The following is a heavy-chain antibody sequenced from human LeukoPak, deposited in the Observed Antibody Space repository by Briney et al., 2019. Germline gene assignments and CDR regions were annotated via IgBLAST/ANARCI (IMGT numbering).Heavy chain of an antibody. CDR2: IIPIFGTA. CDR3: ASRGLGYCSSTSCYTGGYLFDY. V-gene: IGHV1-69*01. Sequence: ASVKVSCKASGGTFSSYAISWVRQAPGQGLEWMGGIIPIFGTANYAQKFQGRVTITADESTSTAYMELSSLRSEDTAVYYCASRGLGYCSSTSCYTGGYLFDYWGQGILVPVSS. D-gene: IGHD2-2*02. CDR1: GGTFSSYA. J-gene: IGHJ4*02.